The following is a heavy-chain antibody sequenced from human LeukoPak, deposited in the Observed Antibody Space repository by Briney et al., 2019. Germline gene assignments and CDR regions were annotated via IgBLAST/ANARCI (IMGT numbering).Heavy chain of an antibody. CDR3: TRSYYYDYRQIDY. V-gene: IGHV4-39*01. D-gene: IGHD3-22*01. J-gene: IGHJ4*02. CDR2: IYYSGST. CDR1: GDSISTSSYY. Sequence: SETLSLTCTVSGDSISTSSYYWGWIRQPPGKGLEWLGSIYYSGSTYYNPSLKSRVTISVDTSKNQFSLNLYSVTAADTAVFYCTRSYYYDYRQIDYRGQGTLVTVSS.